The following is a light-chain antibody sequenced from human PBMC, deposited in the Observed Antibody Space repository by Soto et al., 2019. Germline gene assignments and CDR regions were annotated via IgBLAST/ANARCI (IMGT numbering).Light chain of an antibody. V-gene: IGKV1-39*01. CDR2: AAS. J-gene: IGKJ3*01. CDR1: QAIGTF. CDR3: HQSYSTPQIT. Sequence: DFQMTQSPSSLSASVGDRVTISCRASQAIGTFLNWYQQKPGRPPHLLIYAASNLLSGVSSRFSGSGAGTDFTLTIMSLQPEDFATYYCHQSYSTPQITFGPGTKVDMK.